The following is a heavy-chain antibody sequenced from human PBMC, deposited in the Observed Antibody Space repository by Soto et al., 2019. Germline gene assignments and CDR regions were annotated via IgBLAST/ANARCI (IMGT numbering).Heavy chain of an antibody. Sequence: GGSLRLSCAASGFTFSSYSMNWVRQAPGKGLEWVSSISSSSSYIYYADSVKGRFTISRDNAKNSLYLQMNSLRAEDTAVYYCARAGVDIVVVAGQDDAFDIWGQGTMVTV. V-gene: IGHV3-21*01. CDR1: GFTFSSYS. J-gene: IGHJ3*02. CDR3: ARAGVDIVVVAGQDDAFDI. CDR2: ISSSSSYI. D-gene: IGHD2-15*01.